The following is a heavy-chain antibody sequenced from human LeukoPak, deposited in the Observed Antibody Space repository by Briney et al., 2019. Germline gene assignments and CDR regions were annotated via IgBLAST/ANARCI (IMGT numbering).Heavy chain of an antibody. Sequence: SETLSLTCTVSGGSISNYYWSWIRQPPGKGLEWIGYIYYSGSTNYNPSLKSRVTISVDTSKNQFSLKLSSVTAADTAVYYCATIAAAGTSFDYWGQGTLVTVSS. D-gene: IGHD6-13*01. J-gene: IGHJ4*02. CDR2: IYYSGST. V-gene: IGHV4-59*01. CDR3: ATIAAAGTSFDY. CDR1: GGSISNYY.